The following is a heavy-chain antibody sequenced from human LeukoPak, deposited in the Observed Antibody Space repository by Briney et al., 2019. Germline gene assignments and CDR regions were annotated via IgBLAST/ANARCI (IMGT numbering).Heavy chain of an antibody. J-gene: IGHJ6*04. Sequence: SETLSLTRTVSGASISSYYWSWIRQPPGKGLEWIGYIYYNGSTNKNPSLKSRVTISADTSKNQFSLKVNSVTAADTAVYYCARVGLLDGILDVWDKGTTVTVSS. D-gene: IGHD3-10*01. V-gene: IGHV4-59*01. CDR2: IYYNGST. CDR1: GASISSYY. CDR3: ARVGLLDGILDV.